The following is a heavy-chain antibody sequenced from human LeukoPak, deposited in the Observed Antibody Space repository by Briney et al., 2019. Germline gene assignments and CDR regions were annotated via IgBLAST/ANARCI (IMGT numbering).Heavy chain of an antibody. J-gene: IGHJ5*02. V-gene: IGHV4-59*01. CDR2: IYYSGST. D-gene: IGHD5-18*01. CDR3: ARDDAGTAQWFDP. Sequence: PSETLSLTCTVSGGSISSYYWSWIRQPPGKGLEWIGYIYYSGSTNYNPSLKSRVTISVDTSKNQFSLKLSSVTAADTAVYYCARDDAGTAQWFDPWGQGTLVTVSA. CDR1: GGSISSYY.